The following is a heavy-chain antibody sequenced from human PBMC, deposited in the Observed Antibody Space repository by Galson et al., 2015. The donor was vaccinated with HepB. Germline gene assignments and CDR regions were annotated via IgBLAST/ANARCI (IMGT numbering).Heavy chain of an antibody. D-gene: IGHD2-15*01. Sequence: SLRLSSAASPVSFSNYAMSWSRQAPGKGLEWVSGISSSGDTTYSSDSVHGRLTVSRDNSKDTLPLQLTSLRAEDTAVYYCAEALGYCREGSCSIYGMDFWGQGTTVTVSS. CDR2: ISSSGDTT. CDR1: PVSFSNYA. CDR3: AEALGYCREGSCSIYGMDF. V-gene: IGHV3-23*01. J-gene: IGHJ6*02.